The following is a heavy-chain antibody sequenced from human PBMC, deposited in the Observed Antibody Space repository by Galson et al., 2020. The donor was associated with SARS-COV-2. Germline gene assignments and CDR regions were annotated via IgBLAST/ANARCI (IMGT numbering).Heavy chain of an antibody. D-gene: IGHD2-2*01. V-gene: IGHV1-18*04. CDR2: ISASKGNT. CDR1: GYAFTSYS. J-gene: IGHJ5*02. CDR3: VRVEVLYSAAILTHILNWFDP. Sequence: ASVKVSCKASGYAFTSYSLSWVRQAPGQGLEWMGWISASKGNTNYAQRFQDRVTMTTDTSTTTAYMELRSLRSDDTAIYYCVRVEVLYSAAILTHILNWFDPWGQGTLVTVSS.